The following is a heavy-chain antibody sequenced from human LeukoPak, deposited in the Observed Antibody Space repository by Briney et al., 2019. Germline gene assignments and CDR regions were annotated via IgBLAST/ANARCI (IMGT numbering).Heavy chain of an antibody. CDR1: GASISSGNYY. D-gene: IGHD3-10*01. V-gene: IGHV4-61*02. J-gene: IGHJ4*02. CDR3: ASGNRFEGELEY. Sequence: SQTLSLTCTVSGASISSGNYYWAWIRQPAGKGLEWIGRIYISGDTNYNPSLESRVTISIDTSKNQFSLSLSSVTAADTAVYYCASGNRFEGELEYWGQGTLVTVSS. CDR2: IYISGDT.